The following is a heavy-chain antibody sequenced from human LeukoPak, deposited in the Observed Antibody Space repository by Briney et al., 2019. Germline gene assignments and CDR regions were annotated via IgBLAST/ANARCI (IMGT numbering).Heavy chain of an antibody. D-gene: IGHD3-22*01. CDR1: GFTFSNYW. CDR3: ARDRPYYDSSGYYPLFDY. CDR2: IKQDGSEK. J-gene: IGHJ4*02. V-gene: IGHV3-7*01. Sequence: GGSLRLSCAASGFTFSNYWMTWVRQAPGKGLEWVANIKQDGSEKYYVDSVKGRFTISRDNAKNSLYLQMNSLRAEDTALYYCARDRPYYDSSGYYPLFDYWGQGTLVTVSS.